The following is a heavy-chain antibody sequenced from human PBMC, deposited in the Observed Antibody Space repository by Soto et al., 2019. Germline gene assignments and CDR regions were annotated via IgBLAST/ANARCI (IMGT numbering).Heavy chain of an antibody. CDR3: ARTLISDYGDYVGLDY. J-gene: IGHJ4*02. D-gene: IGHD4-17*01. CDR2: IIPIFGTS. Sequence: QVQLVQSGSEVKRPGSSVKVSYRESGGTFSRFAVNWVRQAPGQGLEWMGGIIPIFGTSNYARKFQGRVTLTADESTATAYIDLSSLTSEDTAVYYCARTLISDYGDYVGLDYWGQGTLVTVSS. V-gene: IGHV1-69*12. CDR1: GGTFSRFA.